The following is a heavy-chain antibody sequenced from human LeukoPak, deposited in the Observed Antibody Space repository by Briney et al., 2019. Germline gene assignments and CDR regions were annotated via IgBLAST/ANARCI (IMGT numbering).Heavy chain of an antibody. CDR1: GFTFSSHG. Sequence: GGSLRLSCAASGFTFSSHGMHWVRQAPGKGLEWVALIWYDGSKKNYADSVKGRFTISRDDSKSTLYLQINSLRAEDTAVYCCAKDLSYGSNWFDPWGQGTLVTVSS. CDR3: AKDLSYGSNWFDP. D-gene: IGHD5-18*01. CDR2: IWYDGSKK. V-gene: IGHV3-33*06. J-gene: IGHJ5*02.